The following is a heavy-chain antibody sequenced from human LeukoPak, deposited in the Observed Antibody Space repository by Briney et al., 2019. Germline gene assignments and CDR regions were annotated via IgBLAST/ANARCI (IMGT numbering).Heavy chain of an antibody. V-gene: IGHV4-34*01. D-gene: IGHD6-25*01. CDR1: GGSFSGYY. CDR2: INHSGST. Sequence: PSETLSLTCAVYGGSFSGYYWSWIRQPPGKGLEWIGEINHSGSTNYNPSLKSRVTISVDTSKNQFSLKLSSVTAADTAVYYCARGQDLAAQTRRNWFDPWGQGTLVTVSS. J-gene: IGHJ5*02. CDR3: ARGQDLAAQTRRNWFDP.